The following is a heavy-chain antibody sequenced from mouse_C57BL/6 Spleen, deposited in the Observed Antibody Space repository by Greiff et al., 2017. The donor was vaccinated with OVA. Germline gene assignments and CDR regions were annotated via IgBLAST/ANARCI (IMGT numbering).Heavy chain of an antibody. D-gene: IGHD2-1*01. CDR3: ARSDRRYGNYLSSYAMDY. V-gene: IGHV1-69*01. Sequence: QVQLQQSGAELVMPGASVKLSCKASGYTFTSYWMHWVKQRPGQGLEWIGEIDPSDSYTNSNQKFKGKSTLTVDKSSSTAYMQLSSLTSEDSAVYYCARSDRRYGNYLSSYAMDYWGQGTSVTVSS. CDR1: GYTFTSYW. CDR2: IDPSDSYT. J-gene: IGHJ4*01.